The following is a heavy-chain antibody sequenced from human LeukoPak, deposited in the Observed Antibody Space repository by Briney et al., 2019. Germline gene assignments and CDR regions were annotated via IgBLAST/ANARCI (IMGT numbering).Heavy chain of an antibody. V-gene: IGHV4-39*07. D-gene: IGHD5-24*01. CDR3: ARGRDRSKAGDH. Sequence: SETLSLTCTVSGGSISSPSYSWGWIRQPPGKGLEWIGEIHPSGIFYYNSSLLSRVTISIDTSKSQFSLRLTSVTAADTAFYYCARGRDRSKAGDHWGQGSLVTVSS. CDR2: IHPSGIF. J-gene: IGHJ4*02. CDR1: GGSISSPSYS.